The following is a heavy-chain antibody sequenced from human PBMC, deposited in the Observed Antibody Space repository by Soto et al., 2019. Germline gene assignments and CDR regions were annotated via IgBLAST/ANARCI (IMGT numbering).Heavy chain of an antibody. D-gene: IGHD3-9*01. Sequence: PSETLSLTCTVSGGSISSYYWSWIRQPPGKGLEWIGYIYYSVSTNYNPSLKSRVTISVDTSKNQFSLKLSSVTAADTAVYYCAGFTYYDILTGYRAAFVIWGQGTMVTVSS. V-gene: IGHV4-59*01. CDR1: GGSISSYY. J-gene: IGHJ3*02. CDR2: IYYSVST. CDR3: AGFTYYDILTGYRAAFVI.